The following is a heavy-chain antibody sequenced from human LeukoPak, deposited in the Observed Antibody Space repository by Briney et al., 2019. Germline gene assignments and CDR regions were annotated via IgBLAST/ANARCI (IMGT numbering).Heavy chain of an antibody. D-gene: IGHD6-19*01. Sequence: PGGSLRLSCAASGFPFSSYWMSWVRQAPGKGLEWVANIKQDGSEKYYVDSVKGRFTISRDNAKNSLYLQMNSLRAEDTAVYYCARDSGYSSGWYDYWGQGTLVTVSS. CDR3: ARDSGYSSGWYDY. CDR2: IKQDGSEK. J-gene: IGHJ4*02. CDR1: GFPFSSYW. V-gene: IGHV3-7*01.